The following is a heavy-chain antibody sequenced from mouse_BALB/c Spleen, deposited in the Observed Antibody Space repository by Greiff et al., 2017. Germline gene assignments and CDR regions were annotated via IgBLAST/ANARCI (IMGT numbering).Heavy chain of an antibody. CDR1: GFNIKDTY. CDR2: IDPANGNT. Sequence: EVKLQESGAELVKPGASVKLSCTASGFNIKDTYMHWVKQRPEQGLEWIGRIDPANGNTKYDPKFQGKATITADTSSNTAYLQLSSLTSEDTAVYYCARGRPVYAMDYWGQGTSVTVSS. J-gene: IGHJ4*01. CDR3: ARGRPVYAMDY. V-gene: IGHV14-3*02.